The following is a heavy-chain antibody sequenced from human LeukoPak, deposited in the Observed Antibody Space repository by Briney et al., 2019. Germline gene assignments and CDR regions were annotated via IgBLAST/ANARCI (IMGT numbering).Heavy chain of an antibody. CDR2: ISYDGSNK. CDR1: GFTFSSYA. D-gene: IGHD2-2*01. CDR3: AKDPCSSTSCARNNWFDP. V-gene: IGHV3-30-3*01. Sequence: PGGSLRLSCAASGFTFSSYAMHWVRQAPGKGLEWVAVISYDGSNKYYADSVKGRFTISRDNSKNTLYLQMNSLRAEDTAVYYCAKDPCSSTSCARNNWFDPWGQGTLVTVSS. J-gene: IGHJ5*02.